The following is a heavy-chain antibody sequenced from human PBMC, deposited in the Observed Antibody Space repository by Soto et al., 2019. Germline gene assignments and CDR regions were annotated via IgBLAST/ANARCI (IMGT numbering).Heavy chain of an antibody. V-gene: IGHV3-13*05. CDR2: IGAADDP. CDR3: ARAYSGQLPRRADYYYAMDV. J-gene: IGHJ6*02. D-gene: IGHD2-2*01. CDR1: GFTFSTYD. Sequence: PGGSLRLSCAASGFTFSTYDMHWVRQATGKGLEWVPAIGAADDPYYSGSVKVRFTISRENAKSSLSLQMNSLIVGDTAVYYCARAYSGQLPRRADYYYAMDVWGPGATVTVSS.